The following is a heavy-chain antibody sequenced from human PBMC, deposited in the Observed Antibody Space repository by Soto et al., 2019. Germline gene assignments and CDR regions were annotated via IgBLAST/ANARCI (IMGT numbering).Heavy chain of an antibody. CDR3: ARGYDFGESVDS. Sequence: ASVKVSCKTSGYSFTSYTIHWVRQAPGQRLEWMGWINTGNDNTKYSQKFQGRVAITRDTSATTAYMEVSSLTSEDTAVYYCARGYDFGESVDSWGQGTLVTVSS. J-gene: IGHJ4*02. CDR1: GYSFTSYT. D-gene: IGHD4-17*01. CDR2: INTGNDNT. V-gene: IGHV1-3*04.